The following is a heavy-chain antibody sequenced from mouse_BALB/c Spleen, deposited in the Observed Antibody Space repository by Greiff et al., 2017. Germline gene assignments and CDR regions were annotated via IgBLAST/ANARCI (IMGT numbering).Heavy chain of an antibody. V-gene: IGHV1-63*02. CDR2: IYPGGGYT. CDR1: GYTFTNYW. D-gene: IGHD2-10*01. Sequence: VKVVESGAELVRPGTSVKISCKASGYTFTNYWLGWVKQRPGHGLEWIGDIYPGGGYTNYNEKFKGKATLTADTSSSTAYMQLSSLTSEDSAVYFCARSYYGNFDYWGQGTTLTVSS. CDR3: ARSYYGNFDY. J-gene: IGHJ2*01.